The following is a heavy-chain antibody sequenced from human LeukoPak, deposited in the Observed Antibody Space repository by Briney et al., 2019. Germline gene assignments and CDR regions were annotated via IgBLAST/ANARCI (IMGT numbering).Heavy chain of an antibody. J-gene: IGHJ4*02. CDR1: GGSISSSSYS. CDR3: ARLRFDFWSGYTHPYFDY. V-gene: IGHV4-39*01. D-gene: IGHD3-3*01. CDR2: IYYSGTT. Sequence: SETLSLTCTVSGGSISSSSYSWGWIRQPPGNGLEWIGSIYYSGTTYYNPSLKSRVTISVDTSKIQFSLKLSSVAATDTAVYFCARLRFDFWSGYTHPYFDYWGQGTLVTVSS.